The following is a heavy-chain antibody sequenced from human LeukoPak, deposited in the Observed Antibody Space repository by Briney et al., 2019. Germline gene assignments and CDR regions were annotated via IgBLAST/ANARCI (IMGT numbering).Heavy chain of an antibody. CDR3: TRELGGSYNDY. J-gene: IGHJ4*02. Sequence: GASVTVSCKASGYPFTTYYIHWVRQAPGQGLEWVGIINIPSGGSTSYGQKFQGRVTMTRDTSTSTVYMELSSLRSEDTAVYYCTRELGGSYNDYWGQGTPVTVSS. CDR2: INIPSGGST. D-gene: IGHD1-26*01. CDR1: GYPFTTYY. V-gene: IGHV1-46*01.